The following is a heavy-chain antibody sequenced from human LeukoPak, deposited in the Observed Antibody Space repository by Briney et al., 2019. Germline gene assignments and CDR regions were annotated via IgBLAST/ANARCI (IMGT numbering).Heavy chain of an antibody. D-gene: IGHD3-22*01. J-gene: IGHJ1*01. CDR3: AKDFPSYYDSSGYYQEYFQH. CDR2: ISGSGGST. CDR1: GFTFSSYA. Sequence: PGGSLRLSCAASGFTFSSYAMSWVRQAPGKGLEWVSAISGSGGSTYYADSVQGRFTISRDNSKNTLYLQMNGLRAEDTAVYYCAKDFPSYYDSSGYYQEYFQHWGQGTLVTVSS. V-gene: IGHV3-23*01.